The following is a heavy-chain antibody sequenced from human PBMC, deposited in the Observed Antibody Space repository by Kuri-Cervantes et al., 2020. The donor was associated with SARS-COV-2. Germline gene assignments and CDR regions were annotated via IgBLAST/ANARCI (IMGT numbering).Heavy chain of an antibody. CDR3: ARHFNDCSNGVCRTYYYYSMDV. D-gene: IGHD2-8*01. V-gene: IGHV4-59*01. J-gene: IGHJ6*02. Sequence: SETLSLTCTVSGGSMRYFYWSWIRQPPGRGLEWIGYIYYSGDTDYNPSLKSRVTISIDTSKNQLSLKLSSVTAADRAVYYCARHFNDCSNGVCRTYYYYSMDVWGLGTTVTVSS. CDR2: IYYSGDT. CDR1: GGSMRYFY.